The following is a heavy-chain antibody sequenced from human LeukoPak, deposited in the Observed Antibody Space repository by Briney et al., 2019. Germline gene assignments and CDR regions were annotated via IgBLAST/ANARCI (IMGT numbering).Heavy chain of an antibody. D-gene: IGHD1-7*01. V-gene: IGHV3-23*01. Sequence: GGSLRLSCAASGFTFSSYAMSWVRQAPGKGLEWVSAISGSGGSTYYADSVKGRFTISRDNSKNTLYLQMNSLRAEDTAVYYCAKGKDNWNYAEYFQHWGQGTLVTVSS. CDR3: AKGKDNWNYAEYFQH. CDR1: GFTFSSYA. J-gene: IGHJ1*01. CDR2: ISGSGGST.